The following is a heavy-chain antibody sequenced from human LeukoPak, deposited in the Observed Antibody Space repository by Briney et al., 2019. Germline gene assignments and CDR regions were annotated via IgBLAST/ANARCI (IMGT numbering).Heavy chain of an antibody. V-gene: IGHV3-33*01. J-gene: IGHJ4*02. Sequence: GRSLRLSCAASGFTFSSYGMHWVRQAPGKGLEWVAVIWYDGSNKYYADSVKGRFTISRDNSKNTLYLQMNSLRAEDTAVYYCAREQGANYDILTGSLDSWGQGTLVTVSS. CDR1: GFTFSSYG. D-gene: IGHD3-9*01. CDR3: AREQGANYDILTGSLDS. CDR2: IWYDGSNK.